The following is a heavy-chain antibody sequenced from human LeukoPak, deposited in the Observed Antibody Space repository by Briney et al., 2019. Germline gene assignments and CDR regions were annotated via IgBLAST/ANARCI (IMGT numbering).Heavy chain of an antibody. V-gene: IGHV4-34*01. J-gene: IGHJ4*02. Sequence: PSETLSLTCTLYGGSLNDSYWSWIRQPPGKGLEWIGEINHSGGTHYNPSLWGRLTISIDTSKNKFSLQLTAVTAADTGVYFCARVSDIMISFGGVISYFDYWGQGAQVTVSS. CDR1: GGSLNDSY. CDR3: ARVSDIMISFGGVISYFDY. CDR2: INHSGGT. D-gene: IGHD3-16*02.